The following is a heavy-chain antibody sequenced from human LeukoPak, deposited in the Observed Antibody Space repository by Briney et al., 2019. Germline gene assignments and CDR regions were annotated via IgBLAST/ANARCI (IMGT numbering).Heavy chain of an antibody. J-gene: IGHJ3*02. CDR3: AREYGSRRGLWAFDI. CDR1: GFTFISHE. Sequence: RSGGSLRLSCVASGFTFISHEMNWVRQAPGKGLEWVSTISSSSRYIYYADSVKGRFTISRDNAKNSLYLQMNSLRAEDTAVYYCAREYGSRRGLWAFDIWGHGTMVTVSS. CDR2: ISSSSRYI. V-gene: IGHV3-21*01. D-gene: IGHD3-10*01.